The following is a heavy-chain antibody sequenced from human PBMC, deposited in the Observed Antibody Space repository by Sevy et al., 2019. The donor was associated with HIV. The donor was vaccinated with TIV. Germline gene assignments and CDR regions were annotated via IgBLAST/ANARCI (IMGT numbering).Heavy chain of an antibody. CDR1: GGTFSSYA. CDR3: ARWAAAGHYFDY. D-gene: IGHD6-13*01. CDR2: IIPIFGTA. J-gene: IGHJ4*02. V-gene: IGHV1-69*13. Sequence: ASVKVSCKASGGTFSSYAISWVRQAPGQGLEWMGGIIPIFGTANYAQTFQGRVTITADESTSTAYMELSSLRSEDTAVYYCARWAAAGHYFDYWGQGTLVTVSS.